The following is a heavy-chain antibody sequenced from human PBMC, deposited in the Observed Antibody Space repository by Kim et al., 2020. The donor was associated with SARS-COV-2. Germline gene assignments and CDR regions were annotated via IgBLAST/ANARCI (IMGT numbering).Heavy chain of an antibody. D-gene: IGHD2-2*01. Sequence: SETLSLTCTVSGGSISSGDYYWSWIRQPPGKGLEWIGYIYYSGSTYYNPSLKSRVTISVDTSKNQFSLKLSSVTAADTAVYYCARGVTQYGVPAAPGGFDYWGQGTLVTVSS. V-gene: IGHV4-30-4*01. CDR2: IYYSGST. CDR1: GGSISSGDYY. CDR3: ARGVTQYGVPAAPGGFDY. J-gene: IGHJ4*02.